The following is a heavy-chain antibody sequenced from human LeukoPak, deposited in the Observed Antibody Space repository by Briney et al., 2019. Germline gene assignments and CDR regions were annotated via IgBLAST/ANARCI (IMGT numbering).Heavy chain of an antibody. J-gene: IGHJ5*02. Sequence: ASVTVSCKASGYTFTGYYMHWVRQAPGQGLEWMGWINPNSGGTNYAQKFQGRVTMTRDTSISTAYMELSRLRSDDTAVYYCAREPGGYQLLNWFDPWGQGTLVTVSS. CDR2: INPNSGGT. CDR1: GYTFTGYY. D-gene: IGHD2-2*01. CDR3: AREPGGYQLLNWFDP. V-gene: IGHV1-2*02.